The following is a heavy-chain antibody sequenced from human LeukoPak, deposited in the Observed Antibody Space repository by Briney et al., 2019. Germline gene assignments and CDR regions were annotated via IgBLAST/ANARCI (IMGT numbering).Heavy chain of an antibody. D-gene: IGHD5-12*01. V-gene: IGHV3-21*01. CDR3: ASHSGYSSHYYYYMDV. CDR2: ISSSSSYI. CDR1: GFTFSSYS. Sequence: PGGSLRLSCAASGFTFSSYSMNWVRQAPGKGLEWVSSISSSSSYIYYADSVKGRFTISRDNAKNSLYLQMNSLRAEDTAVYYCASHSGYSSHYYYYMDVWGKGTTVTVSS. J-gene: IGHJ6*03.